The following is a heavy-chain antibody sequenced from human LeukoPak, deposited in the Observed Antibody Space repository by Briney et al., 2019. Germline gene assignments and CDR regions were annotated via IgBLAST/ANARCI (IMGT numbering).Heavy chain of an antibody. Sequence: SETLSLTCTVSGVSISSTNSYWGWIRQSPRTGLEWFGNIYSSGSTYYNPSLKSRVTISIDTSENQFSLKLTSVTAADTAVYYCARKREGATTGIDYWGQGTLVTVSS. D-gene: IGHD1-26*01. J-gene: IGHJ4*02. CDR2: IYSSGST. CDR1: GVSISSTNSY. V-gene: IGHV4-39*07. CDR3: ARKREGATTGIDY.